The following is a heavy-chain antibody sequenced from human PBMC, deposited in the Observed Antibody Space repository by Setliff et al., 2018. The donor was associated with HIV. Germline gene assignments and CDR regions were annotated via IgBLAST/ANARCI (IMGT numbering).Heavy chain of an antibody. CDR3: ARSQPDTIFGVVTFDC. CDR2: VDYRGRT. Sequence: SETLSLTCTVSGGSISSSGPGYYWGWVRQPPGGGLEWIGSVDYRGRTYYNPSLKSRVTISVDTSKNQLSLRLTSMAAADTAMYYCARSQPDTIFGVVTFDCWGQGKMVTVSS. V-gene: IGHV4-39*01. J-gene: IGHJ4*02. CDR1: GGSISSSGPGYY. D-gene: IGHD3-3*01.